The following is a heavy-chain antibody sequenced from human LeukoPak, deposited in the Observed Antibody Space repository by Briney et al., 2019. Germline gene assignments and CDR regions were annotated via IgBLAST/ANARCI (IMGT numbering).Heavy chain of an antibody. CDR2: ISYDGSNK. V-gene: IGHV3-30*03. J-gene: IGHJ6*03. Sequence: GGSLILSCAASGFTFSSYGMHWVRQAPGKGLEWVAVISYDGSNKYYADSVKGRFTISRDNSKNTLYLQMNSLRAEDTAVYYCAGEGYCTNGVCYFGLFSPAPGNYYYYYMDVWGKGTTVTVSS. CDR3: AGEGYCTNGVCYFGLFSPAPGNYYYYYMDV. CDR1: GFTFSSYG. D-gene: IGHD2-8*01.